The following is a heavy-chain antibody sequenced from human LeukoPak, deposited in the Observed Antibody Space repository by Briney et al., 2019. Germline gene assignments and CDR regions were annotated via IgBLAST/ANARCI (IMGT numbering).Heavy chain of an antibody. V-gene: IGHV3-73*01. CDR2: IRTQANNDAT. Sequence: TGGSLRLSCAASGFTFSDSAMHWVRQASGNGLEWLGRIRTQANNDATAYGASVKGRFIISRDDSRNTAYLQMNSLKTEDTAVYYCAGDYNSLTGLNYWGQGTLVTVSS. CDR1: GFTFSDSA. J-gene: IGHJ4*02. D-gene: IGHD3-9*01. CDR3: AGDYNSLTGLNY.